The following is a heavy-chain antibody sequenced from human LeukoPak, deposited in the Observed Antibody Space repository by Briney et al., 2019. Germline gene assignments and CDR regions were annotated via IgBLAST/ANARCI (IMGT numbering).Heavy chain of an antibody. D-gene: IGHD6-6*01. CDR1: GYSFTSYW. J-gene: IGHJ4*02. CDR2: IYPGDSDT. CDR3: ARHQYGSLPRIDS. Sequence: GESLQISSQGSGYSFTSYWIGWVRPMPGKGLEWMGIIYPGDSDTRYSPSFQGQVTISADKSISTAYLQWSSLKASDTAMYYCARHQYGSLPRIDSWGQGTLVTVSS. V-gene: IGHV5-51*01.